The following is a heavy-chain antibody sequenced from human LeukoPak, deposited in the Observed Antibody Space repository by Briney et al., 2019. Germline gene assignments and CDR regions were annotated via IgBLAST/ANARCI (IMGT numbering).Heavy chain of an antibody. J-gene: IGHJ4*02. Sequence: GASVKVSCKASGGTFSSYAISWVRQAPGQGLEWMGGIIPIFGTANYAQKFQGRVTITADESTSTAYMELSSLRSEDTAVYYCAREGSWSSGYYPLREYYFDYWGQGTLVTVSS. CDR3: AREGSWSSGYYPLREYYFDY. V-gene: IGHV1-69*13. D-gene: IGHD3-22*01. CDR2: IIPIFGTA. CDR1: GGTFSSYA.